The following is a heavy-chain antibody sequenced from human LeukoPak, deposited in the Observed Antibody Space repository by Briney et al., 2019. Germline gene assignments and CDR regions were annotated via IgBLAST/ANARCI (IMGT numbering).Heavy chain of an antibody. CDR3: ARGHVGLWWSSNWFDP. J-gene: IGHJ5*02. CDR2: FFYSGST. Sequence: SETLSLTCIVSGGSISSSSYYWGWIRQPPGKGLEWIGSFFYSGSTYYNPSLKSRVTISVDTSKNQFSLKLSSVTAADTAVYYCARGHVGLWWSSNWFDPWGQGTLVTVSS. CDR1: GGSISSSSYY. V-gene: IGHV4-39*01. D-gene: IGHD2-21*01.